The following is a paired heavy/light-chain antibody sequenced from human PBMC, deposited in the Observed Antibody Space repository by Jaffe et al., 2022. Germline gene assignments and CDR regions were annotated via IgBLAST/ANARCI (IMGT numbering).Light chain of an antibody. Sequence: DIQMTQSPSSLSASVGDRVTITCRASQGISNSLAWYQQKPGKAPKLLLYVASKLESGVPSRFSGSGSGTDYTLTISSLQPEDFATYYCQQYYNTPYTFGQGTKLEIK. CDR2: VAS. CDR1: QGISNS. J-gene: IGKJ2*01. V-gene: IGKV1-NL1*01. CDR3: QQYYNTPYT.
Heavy chain of an antibody. Sequence: QVQLQESGPGLVKPSETLSLTCTVSGVSITSYYWSWIRQPPGKGLEWIGYIYYSGRTNYNPSLKSRVTISLDTSKNQFSLKLSSVTAADSGVYYCARQYYDSWNGHPGWFDPWGQGTLDTVSS. V-gene: IGHV4-59*01. D-gene: IGHD3-3*01. J-gene: IGHJ5*02. CDR2: IYYSGRT. CDR3: ARQYYDSWNGHPGWFDP. CDR1: GVSITSYY.